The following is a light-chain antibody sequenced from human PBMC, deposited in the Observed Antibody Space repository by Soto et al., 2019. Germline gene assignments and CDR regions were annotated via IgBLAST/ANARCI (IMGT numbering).Light chain of an antibody. CDR1: QSVNSF. CDR3: QQRSNWPLIT. CDR2: DAS. V-gene: IGKV3-11*01. J-gene: IGKJ5*01. Sequence: EIVLTQSPGTLSLSPGERATLSCRASQSVNSFLAWYQQKPGQTPRLLIYDASNRATGIPARFSGSGSGTDFTLTISSLEPEDFAVYYCQQRSNWPLITFGQGTRLEIK.